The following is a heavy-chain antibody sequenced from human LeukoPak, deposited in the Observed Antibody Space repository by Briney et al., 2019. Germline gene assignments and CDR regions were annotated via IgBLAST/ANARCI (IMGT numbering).Heavy chain of an antibody. D-gene: IGHD3-22*01. CDR1: GFTFSNAW. CDR3: TTGLKEGITMIVVVNFDY. J-gene: IGHJ4*02. CDR2: IKSKTDGGTT. Sequence: GGSLRLSCAASGFTFSNAWMSWVRQAPGKGLEWVGRIKSKTDGGTTDYAAPVKGRFTISRDDSKNTLYLQMNSLKTEDTAVYYCTTGLKEGITMIVVVNFDYWGQGTLVTVSS. V-gene: IGHV3-15*01.